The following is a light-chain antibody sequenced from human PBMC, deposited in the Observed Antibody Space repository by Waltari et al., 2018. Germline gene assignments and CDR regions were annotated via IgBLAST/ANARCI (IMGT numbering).Light chain of an antibody. CDR1: SSDACGYDY. Sequence: QSALTQPASVSGSRGQSITISCTGTSSDACGYDYVSWYQQHPGKAPKRLIYDVSKRPSGVSSRFSGSKSGDTASLTSAGLRTEDEADDYCCSYAGSSTSAVFGGGTQLTVL. J-gene: IGLJ7*01. V-gene: IGLV2-23*02. CDR3: CSYAGSSTSAV. CDR2: DVS.